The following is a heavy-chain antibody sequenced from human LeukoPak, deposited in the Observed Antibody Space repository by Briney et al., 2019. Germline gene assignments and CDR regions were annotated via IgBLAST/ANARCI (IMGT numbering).Heavy chain of an antibody. CDR3: ARAPYSSDWVAERDY. D-gene: IGHD6-25*01. J-gene: IGHJ4*02. CDR2: IYKDGTT. Sequence: GGSLRLSCAASGFTVSSNFMSWVRQAPGKRLEWVSVIYKDGTTYYYDSVMGGFTISRDNSKNTVYLQMNSLRGEDTAVYYCARAPYSSDWVAERDYWGQGTLVTVSS. V-gene: IGHV3-66*02. CDR1: GFTVSSNF.